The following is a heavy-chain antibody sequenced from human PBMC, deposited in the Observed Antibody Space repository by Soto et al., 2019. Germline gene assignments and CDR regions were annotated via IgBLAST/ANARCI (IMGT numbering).Heavy chain of an antibody. J-gene: IGHJ5*02. CDR3: AKDRFPRYYDILTGYEFNWFDP. D-gene: IGHD3-9*01. V-gene: IGHV3-23*01. CDR2: ISGSGGST. CDR1: GFTFSRYA. Sequence: PGGSLRLSCAASGFTFSRYAMSWVRQAPGKGLEWVSAISGSGGSTYYADSVKGRFTISRDNSKNTLYLQMNSLRAEDTAVYYCAKDRFPRYYDILTGYEFNWFDPWGQGTLVTVSS.